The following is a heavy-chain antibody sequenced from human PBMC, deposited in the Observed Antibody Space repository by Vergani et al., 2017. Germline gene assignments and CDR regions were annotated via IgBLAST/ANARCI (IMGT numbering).Heavy chain of an antibody. J-gene: IGHJ4*02. CDR1: GFTFSSYE. D-gene: IGHD1-26*01. V-gene: IGHV3-48*03. CDR2: ISSSGSTI. Sequence: EVQLVESGGGLVQPGGSLRLSCAASGFTFSSYEMNWVRQAPGKGLEWVSYISSSGSTIYYADSVKGRFTISRDNAKNSLYLQMNSLRAEDTAVYYCARVRGSYSSDYWGQGTLVTVSS. CDR3: ARVRGSYSSDY.